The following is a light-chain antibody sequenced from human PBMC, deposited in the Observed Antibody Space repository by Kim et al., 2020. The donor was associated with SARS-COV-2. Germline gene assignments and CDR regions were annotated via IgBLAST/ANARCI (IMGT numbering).Light chain of an antibody. V-gene: IGKV3D-15*01. CDR3: QQYNIWPPT. CDR1: QSASNN. Sequence: VSPGERVTPSCGASQSASNNVAWYQQRPGQALRLLISGASARATGIPARFSGSGSGTEFTLTINSLQSEDFAVYLCQQYNIWPPTFGGGTKVDIK. J-gene: IGKJ4*01. CDR2: GAS.